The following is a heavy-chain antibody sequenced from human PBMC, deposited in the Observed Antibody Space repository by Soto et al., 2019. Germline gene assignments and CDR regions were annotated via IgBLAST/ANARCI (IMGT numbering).Heavy chain of an antibody. Sequence: QVQLVQSGPEVKEPGSSVKVSCKTSGGTFSSYPLNWVRQAPGQGLEWMGVITPLYGTKNYAQRFRGRVTFAADESTSTVFMELTRATSDDTAVYFCARGRTLKPFDPWGQGTLVTVSS. CDR2: ITPLYGTK. D-gene: IGHD3-16*01. V-gene: IGHV1-69*12. J-gene: IGHJ5*02. CDR1: GGTFSSYP. CDR3: ARGRTLKPFDP.